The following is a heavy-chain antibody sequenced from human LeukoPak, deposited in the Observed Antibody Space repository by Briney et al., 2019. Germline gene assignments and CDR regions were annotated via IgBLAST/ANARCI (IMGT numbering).Heavy chain of an antibody. CDR1: GGSISSYY. D-gene: IGHD6-13*01. CDR2: IYTSGST. CDR3: ARPPIAAAEGPFDI. J-gene: IGHJ3*02. V-gene: IGHV4-4*07. Sequence: PSETLSLTCTVSGGSISSYYWSWIRQPAGKGLEWIGRIYTSGSTNYNPSLKSRVTMSVDTSKNQFSLKLSSVTAADTAVYYCARPPIAAAEGPFDIWGQGTMVTVSS.